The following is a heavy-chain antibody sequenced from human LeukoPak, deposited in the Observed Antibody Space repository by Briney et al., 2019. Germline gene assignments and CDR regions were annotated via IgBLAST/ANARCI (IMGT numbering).Heavy chain of an antibody. J-gene: IGHJ4*02. CDR2: IYYSGST. CDR3: ARRAYGDYCFDF. CDR1: GGSISSYY. D-gene: IGHD4-17*01. Sequence: PSETLPLTCTVSGGSISSYYWSWIRQPPGKGLEWIGYIYYSGSTNYNPSLKSRVTISVDTSKNQFSLKLSSVTAADTAVYYCARRAYGDYCFDFWGQGTLVTVSS. V-gene: IGHV4-59*08.